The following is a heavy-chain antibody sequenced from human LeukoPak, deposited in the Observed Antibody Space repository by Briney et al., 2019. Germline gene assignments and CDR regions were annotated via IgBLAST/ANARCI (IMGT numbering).Heavy chain of an antibody. V-gene: IGHV1-18*01. Sequence: ASVKVSCKASGYTFTSYGISWVRQAPGQGLEWMGWISAYNGNTNYAQKLQGRVTMTTDTSTSTAYMELRSLRSDDTAVYYCARDYSSGWYSYYYYYMDVWGKGTTVTVSS. D-gene: IGHD6-19*01. CDR2: ISAYNGNT. J-gene: IGHJ6*03. CDR1: GYTFTSYG. CDR3: ARDYSSGWYSYYYYYMDV.